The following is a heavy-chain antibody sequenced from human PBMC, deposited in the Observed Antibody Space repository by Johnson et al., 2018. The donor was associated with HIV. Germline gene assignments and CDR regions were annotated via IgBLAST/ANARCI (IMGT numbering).Heavy chain of an antibody. CDR1: GFSLSDYD. D-gene: IGHD6-13*01. Sequence: VQLVESGGGLVKPGGSLRLSCAASGFSLSDYDMHWVRQHIGKGLEWVSEIDTVGDTYYPASVKGRFTTVREHAKNSFDLQMNSLTAEDTAVYYCAKSYSSSWYTDAFDIWGQGTMVTVSS. J-gene: IGHJ3*02. V-gene: IGHV3-13*01. CDR3: AKSYSSSWYTDAFDI. CDR2: IDTVGDT.